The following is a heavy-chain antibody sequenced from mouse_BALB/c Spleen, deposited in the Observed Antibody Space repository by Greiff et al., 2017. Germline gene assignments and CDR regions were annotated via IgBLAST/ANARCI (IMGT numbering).Heavy chain of an antibody. J-gene: IGHJ2*01. CDR2: IWAGGST. CDR1: GYSFTSYD. Sequence: VQLQQSGPGLVEPSQTLSITCTVSGYSFTSYDVHWVRQTPGKSLEWMGDIWAGGSTNYNSALMSRMTISKDNSKSQVYLKMNNMQTDDTAIYYCARGRGKGDDIDYWGQGTTLTVSS. D-gene: IGHD2-1*01. CDR3: ARGRGKGDDIDY. V-gene: IGHV2-9*02.